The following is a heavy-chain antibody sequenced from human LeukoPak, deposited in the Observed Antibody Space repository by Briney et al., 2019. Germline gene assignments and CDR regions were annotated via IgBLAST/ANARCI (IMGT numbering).Heavy chain of an antibody. CDR3: ARDPIPYDFWSGYQRPDAFDI. J-gene: IGHJ3*02. CDR2: ISAYNGNT. Sequence: ASVKVSFKASGYTFTSYGISWVRQAPGQGLEWMGWISAYNGNTNYAQKLQGRVTMTTDTSTSTAYMELRSLRSDDTAVYYCARDPIPYDFWSGYQRPDAFDIWGQGTMVTVSS. V-gene: IGHV1-18*01. D-gene: IGHD3-3*01. CDR1: GYTFTSYG.